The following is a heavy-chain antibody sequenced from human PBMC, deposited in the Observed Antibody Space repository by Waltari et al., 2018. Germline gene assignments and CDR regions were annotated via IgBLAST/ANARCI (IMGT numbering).Heavy chain of an antibody. CDR2: ISGSGGTT. CDR3: AKGMRGYISSGIDY. J-gene: IGHJ4*02. D-gene: IGHD6-13*01. CDR1: GFTFSNYA. V-gene: IGHV3-23*04. Sequence: EVQLVESGGGLVQPGESLRLSCAASGFTFSNYAMSWVRQAPGKGLEWVSAISGSGGTTYYADSVKGRFTISRDNSKNTLYLQMNSLRAEDTAVYYCAKGMRGYISSGIDYWGQGTLVTVSS.